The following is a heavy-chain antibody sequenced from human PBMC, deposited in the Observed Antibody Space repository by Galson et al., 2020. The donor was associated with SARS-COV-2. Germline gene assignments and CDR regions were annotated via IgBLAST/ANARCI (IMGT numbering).Heavy chain of an antibody. CDR1: GFTFSDFY. CDR3: AKLTTAVEY. Sequence: TGGSLRLSCAASGFTFSDFYMSWIRQVPGKGLEWASYISSSGTTIYYPDSVKGRFTISRDNAKNSLYLQMNSLRAEETAVYYCAKLTTAVEYWGQGIQVTVSS. D-gene: IGHD1-1*01. J-gene: IGHJ4*02. V-gene: IGHV3-11*01. CDR2: ISSSGTTI.